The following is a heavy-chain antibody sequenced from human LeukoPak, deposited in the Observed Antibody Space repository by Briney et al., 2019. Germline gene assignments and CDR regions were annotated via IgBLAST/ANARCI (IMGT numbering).Heavy chain of an antibody. J-gene: IGHJ4*02. CDR2: IIPILGIA. D-gene: IGHD4-23*01. V-gene: IGHV1-69*04. CDR3: ARDGDGGNSDY. Sequence: SVKVSCKASGYTFTSYGISWVRQAPGQGLEWMGRIIPILGIANYAQKFQGRVTITADKSTSTAYMELSSLRSEDTAVYYCARDGDGGNSDYWGQGTLVTVSS. CDR1: GYTFTSYG.